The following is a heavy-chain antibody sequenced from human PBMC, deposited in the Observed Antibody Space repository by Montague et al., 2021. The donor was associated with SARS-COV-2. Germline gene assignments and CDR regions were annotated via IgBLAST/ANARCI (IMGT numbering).Heavy chain of an antibody. J-gene: IGHJ5*02. V-gene: IGHV4-55*01. CDR2: SGNS. CDR3: ARVFSSLYVELFDP. D-gene: IGHD6-13*01. Sequence: SGNSFYQPYLKGRITMAVDTSKNKFSLKLSSVTAADTAIYYCARVFSSLYVELFDPWGQVTLVTVSS.